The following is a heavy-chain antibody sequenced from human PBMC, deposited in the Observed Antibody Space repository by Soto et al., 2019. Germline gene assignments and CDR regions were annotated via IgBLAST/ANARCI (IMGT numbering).Heavy chain of an antibody. Sequence: GGSLRLSCAASGFTFSSYGMHWVRQAPGKGLEWVAVISYDGSNKYYADSVKGRFTISRDNSKNTLYLQMNSLRAEDTAVYYCAKDLKGIAAAGNIDYWGQGTLVTVSS. CDR3: AKDLKGIAAAGNIDY. CDR1: GFTFSSYG. D-gene: IGHD6-13*01. V-gene: IGHV3-30*18. CDR2: ISYDGSNK. J-gene: IGHJ4*02.